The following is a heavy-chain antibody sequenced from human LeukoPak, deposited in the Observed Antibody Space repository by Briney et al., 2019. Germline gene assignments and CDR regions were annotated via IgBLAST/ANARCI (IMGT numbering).Heavy chain of an antibody. V-gene: IGHV4-34*01. Sequence: SETLSLTCAVYGGSFSGYYWSWIRQPPGKGLEWIGEINHSGSTNYNPSLKSRATISVDTSKNQFSLKLSSVTAADTAVYYCARLWTPVDYWGQGTLVTVSS. CDR3: ARLWTPVDY. D-gene: IGHD1-1*01. CDR2: INHSGST. CDR1: GGSFSGYY. J-gene: IGHJ4*02.